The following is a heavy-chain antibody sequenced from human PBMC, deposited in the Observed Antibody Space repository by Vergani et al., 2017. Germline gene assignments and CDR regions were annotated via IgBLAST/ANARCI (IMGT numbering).Heavy chain of an antibody. J-gene: IGHJ6*02. CDR2: IYPGDSDT. V-gene: IGHV5-51*01. D-gene: IGHD4-17*01. CDR1: GYSFTSYW. CDR3: ARQRFNYGDYLSRYYYYGMDV. Sequence: EVQLVQSGAEVKKPGESLKISCKGSGYSFTSYWIGWVRQMPGKGLEWMGIIYPGDSDTRYSPSFQGQVTISADKSISTAYLQWSSLKASDTAMYSCARQRFNYGDYLSRYYYYGMDVWGQGTTVTVSS.